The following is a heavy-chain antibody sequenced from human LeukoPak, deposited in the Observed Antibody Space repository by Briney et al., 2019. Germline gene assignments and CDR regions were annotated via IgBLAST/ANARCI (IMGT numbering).Heavy chain of an antibody. D-gene: IGHD1-26*01. J-gene: IGHJ4*02. CDR1: GFTFSSYA. V-gene: IGHV3-23*01. CDR3: AKDYTGATPFDY. CDR2: ISGSGGST. Sequence: GSLRLSCAASGFTFSSYAMSWVRQAPGKGLEWVSAISGSGGSTYYADSVKGRFTISRDSSKNTLYLQMNSLRAEDTAVYYCAKDYTGATPFDYWGQGTLVTVSS.